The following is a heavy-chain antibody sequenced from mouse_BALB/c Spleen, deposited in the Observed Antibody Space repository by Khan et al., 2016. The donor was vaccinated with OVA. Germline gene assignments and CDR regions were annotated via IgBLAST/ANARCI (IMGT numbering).Heavy chain of an antibody. J-gene: IGHJ3*01. V-gene: IGHV9-3*02. D-gene: IGHD1-1*01. CDR2: INTNTGEP. CDR1: GYTFTNYG. CDR3: ARGNYYGSNAWFAY. Sequence: QIQLVQSGPELKKPGETVKISCKASGYTFTNYGMNWVQQAPGKGLKWMGWINTNTGEPTYAEEIKGRFAFSLATSASTAYLQLNNLKNEDTATYFCARGNYYGSNAWFAYGGQGTLVTVSA.